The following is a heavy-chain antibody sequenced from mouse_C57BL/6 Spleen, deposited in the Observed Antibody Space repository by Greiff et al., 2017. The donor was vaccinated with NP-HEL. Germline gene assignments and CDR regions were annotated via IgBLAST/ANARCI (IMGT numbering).Heavy chain of an antibody. J-gene: IGHJ2*01. Sequence: VQLQQSGPELVKPGASVKISCKASGYTFTDYYMNWVKQSHGKSLEWIGDINPNNGGTSYNQKFKGKATLTVDKSSSTAYMELRSLTSEDSAVYYCAREGGYDGDYWGQGTTLTVSS. CDR1: GYTFTDYY. CDR2: INPNNGGT. D-gene: IGHD2-2*01. V-gene: IGHV1-26*01. CDR3: AREGGYDGDY.